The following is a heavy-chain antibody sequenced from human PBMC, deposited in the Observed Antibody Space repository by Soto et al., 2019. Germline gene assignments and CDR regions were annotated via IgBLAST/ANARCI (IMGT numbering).Heavy chain of an antibody. J-gene: IGHJ6*02. V-gene: IGHV3-48*03. CDR2: ISSSGSTI. CDR1: GFTFSSYE. CDR3: ARGMAEYCSSTSCYYYYYGMDV. D-gene: IGHD2-2*01. Sequence: GGSLRLSCAASGFTFSSYEMNWVRQAPGKGLEWVSYISSSGSTIYYADSVKGRFTISRDNAKNSLYLQMNSLRAEDTAVYYCARGMAEYCSSTSCYYYYYGMDVWGQGTTVTVSS.